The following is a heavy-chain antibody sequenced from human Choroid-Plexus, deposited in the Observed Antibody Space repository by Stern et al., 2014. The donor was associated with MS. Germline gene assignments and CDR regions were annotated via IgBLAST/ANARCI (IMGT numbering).Heavy chain of an antibody. J-gene: IGHJ3*01. CDR3: ARERKVERSSRLLVSFDV. V-gene: IGHV4-34*01. Sequence: QVQLQQWGAGLLRPSETLSLTCAVQGASFSDNYWSWIRQTPGKGLEWIGEINSSGGTHYNPSLRSRATLSVSPSRTKFPLKLSSLTAADTAMYYCARERKVERSSRLLVSFDVWGQGTLVTVSS. CDR2: INSSGGT. CDR1: GASFSDNY. D-gene: IGHD1-1*01.